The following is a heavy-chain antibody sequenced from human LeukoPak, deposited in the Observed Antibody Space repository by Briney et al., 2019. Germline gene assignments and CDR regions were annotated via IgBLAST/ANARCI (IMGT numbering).Heavy chain of an antibody. J-gene: IGHJ4*02. CDR1: GFTFSSYS. CDR2: ISSSRSTI. D-gene: IGHD6-13*01. V-gene: IGHV3-48*04. Sequence: GGSLRLSCAASGFTFSSYSMNWVRQAPGKGREWVSYISSSRSTIYYADSVKGRFTISRDNAKNSLYLQMNSLRAEHTAVYYCARGGVAAVLFDWGQGTLVTVSS. CDR3: ARGGVAAVLFD.